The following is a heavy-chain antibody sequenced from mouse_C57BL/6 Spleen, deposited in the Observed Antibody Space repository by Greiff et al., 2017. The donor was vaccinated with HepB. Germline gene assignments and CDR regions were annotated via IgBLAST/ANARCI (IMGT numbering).Heavy chain of an antibody. Sequence: LVESGPELVKPGASVKISCKASGYAFSSSWMNWVKQRPGKGLEWIGRIYPGDGDTNYNGKFKGKATLTADKSSSTAYMQLSSLTSEDSAVYFCAREDYGSSYGFAYWGQGTLVTVSA. CDR3: AREDYGSSYGFAY. D-gene: IGHD1-1*01. V-gene: IGHV1-82*01. CDR1: GYAFSSSW. J-gene: IGHJ3*01. CDR2: IYPGDGDT.